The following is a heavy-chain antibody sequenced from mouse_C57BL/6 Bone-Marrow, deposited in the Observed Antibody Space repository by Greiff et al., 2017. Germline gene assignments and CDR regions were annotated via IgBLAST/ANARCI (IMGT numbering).Heavy chain of an antibody. J-gene: IGHJ4*01. D-gene: IGHD1-1*01. V-gene: IGHV14-4*01. CDR2: LDPENGDT. CDR3: TVITTVVATDYARDD. Sequence: VQLQQSGAELVRPGASVKLSCTASGFNIKDDYMHWVKQRPEPGLAWIGWLDPENGDTEYASKFQGKATITADTSSNTAYLQLSSLTSEDTAVYYCTVITTVVATDYARDDWGQGTSVTVSS. CDR1: GFNIKDDY.